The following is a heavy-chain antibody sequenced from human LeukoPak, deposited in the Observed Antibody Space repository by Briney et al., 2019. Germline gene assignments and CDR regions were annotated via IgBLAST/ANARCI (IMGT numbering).Heavy chain of an antibody. CDR3: ATPSIADSTIYGMDV. J-gene: IGHJ6*02. V-gene: IGHV3-11*01. CDR2: ISSSGSTI. Sequence: PGGSLRLSCAASGFTFSDYYMSWIRQAPGKGPEWVSYISSSGSTIYYADSVKGRFTISRDNAKNSLYLQMNSLRAEDTAVYYCATPSIADSTIYGMDVWGQGTTVTVSS. CDR1: GFTFSDYY. D-gene: IGHD6-6*01.